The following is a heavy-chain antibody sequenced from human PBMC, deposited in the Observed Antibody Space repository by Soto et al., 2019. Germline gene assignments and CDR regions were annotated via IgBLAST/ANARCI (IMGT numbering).Heavy chain of an antibody. CDR2: SYYSGST. V-gene: IGHV4-39*01. CDR1: GGSISSSSYY. CDR3: ARHTGYSSSWYLNWFDP. D-gene: IGHD6-13*01. J-gene: IGHJ5*02. Sequence: QLQLQESGPGLVKPSETLSLTCTVSGGSISSSSYYWGWIRQPPGKGLEWIGSSYYSGSTYYNPSLKSRVTISVDTSKNQFSLKLSSVTAADTAVYYCARHTGYSSSWYLNWFDPWGQGTLVTVSS.